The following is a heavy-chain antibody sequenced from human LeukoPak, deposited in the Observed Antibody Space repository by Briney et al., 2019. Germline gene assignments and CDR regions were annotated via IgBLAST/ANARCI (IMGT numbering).Heavy chain of an antibody. CDR2: IIPIFGTA. V-gene: IGHV1-69*13. D-gene: IGHD2-2*01. Sequence: ASVKVSCKASGGTFSSYAISWVRQAPGQGLEWMGGIIPIFGTANYAQKFQGRVTITADESTSTAYMELSSLRSEDTAVYYCARDRYCSSTSCRSPGEYFQHWGQGTLVTVSS. J-gene: IGHJ1*01. CDR1: GGTFSSYA. CDR3: ARDRYCSSTSCRSPGEYFQH.